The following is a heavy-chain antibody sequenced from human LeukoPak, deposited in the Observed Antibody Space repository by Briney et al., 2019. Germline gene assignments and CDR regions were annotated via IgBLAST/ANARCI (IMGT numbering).Heavy chain of an antibody. V-gene: IGHV3-21*01. J-gene: IGHJ5*02. CDR2: ISSSSSYI. Sequence: PGGSLRLSCAASGFTFSSYSMNWVRQAPGKGLEWVSSISSSSSYIYYADSVKGRFTISRDNAENSLYLQMNSLRAEDTAVYYCASGFSYCSSTSCPDRWGQGTLVTVSS. D-gene: IGHD2-2*01. CDR3: ASGFSYCSSTSCPDR. CDR1: GFTFSSYS.